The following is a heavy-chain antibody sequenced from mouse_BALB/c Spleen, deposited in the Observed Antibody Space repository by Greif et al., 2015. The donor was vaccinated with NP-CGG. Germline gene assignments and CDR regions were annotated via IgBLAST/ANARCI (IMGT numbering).Heavy chain of an antibody. V-gene: IGHV1-7*01. CDR1: GYTVTSYW. J-gene: IGHJ2*01. CDR3: ARRVYYFDY. CDR2: INPSTGYT. Sequence: QVQLKQSGAGLAKPGASVKMSCKASGYTVTSYWMHWVKQRPGQGLEWIGYINPSTGYTEYNQKFKDKATLTADKSSSTAYMQLSSLTSEDSAVYYCARRVYYFDYWGQGTTLTVSS.